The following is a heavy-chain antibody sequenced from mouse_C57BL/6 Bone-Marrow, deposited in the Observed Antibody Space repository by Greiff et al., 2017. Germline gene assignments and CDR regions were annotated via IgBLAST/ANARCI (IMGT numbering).Heavy chain of an antibody. CDR3: ARETLFWFAY. V-gene: IGHV1-69*01. CDR1: GYTFTSYW. J-gene: IGHJ3*01. D-gene: IGHD1-1*01. CDR2: IDPSDSYT. Sequence: VQLQQPGAELVMPGASVKLSCKASGYTFTSYWMHWVKQRPGQGLAWIGEIDPSDSYTNYNQKFKGKSTLTVDKSSSTAYMQLSSLTSEDSAVFYCARETLFWFAYWGQGTLVTVSA.